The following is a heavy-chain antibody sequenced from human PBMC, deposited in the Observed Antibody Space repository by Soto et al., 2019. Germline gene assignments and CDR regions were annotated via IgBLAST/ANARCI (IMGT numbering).Heavy chain of an antibody. CDR2: IDYSETA. V-gene: IGHV4-39*01. CDR1: CGSISVTNVF. D-gene: IGHD6-6*01. J-gene: IGHJ4*02. CDR3: ARLTGRHLYY. Sequence: SETLSLTCTVSCGSISVTNVFWGWVRQRPGKGLEWIGNIDYSETAYFSPSLATRVTFHVDTSKNQFSLTLYSVTAADTAVYYCARLTGRHLYYWGKGILATV.